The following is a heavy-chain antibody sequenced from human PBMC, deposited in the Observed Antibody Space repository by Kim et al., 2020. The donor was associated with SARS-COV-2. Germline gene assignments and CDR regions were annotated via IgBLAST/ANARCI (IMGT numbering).Heavy chain of an antibody. Sequence: GGSLRLSCAASGFTFSSYSMNWVRQAPGKGLEWVSSISSSSSYIYYADSVKGRFTISRDNAKNSLYLQMNSLRAEDTAVYYCASGFDIVATTDYWGQGTLVTVSS. J-gene: IGHJ4*02. CDR2: ISSSSSYI. D-gene: IGHD5-12*01. CDR3: ASGFDIVATTDY. CDR1: GFTFSSYS. V-gene: IGHV3-21*01.